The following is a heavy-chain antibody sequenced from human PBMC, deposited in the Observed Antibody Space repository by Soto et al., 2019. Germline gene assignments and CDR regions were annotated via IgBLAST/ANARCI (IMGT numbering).Heavy chain of an antibody. Sequence: ATVKDSCKASGYTFTNYYMHWVRQAPGQGLEWMGIINPSGGSTSYAQKFQGRVTMTRDTSTSTVYMELSSLRSEDTAVYYCAREVYSADENDAFDIWGQGTMVTVSS. D-gene: IGHD6-13*01. CDR2: INPSGGST. CDR1: GYTFTNYY. CDR3: AREVYSADENDAFDI. V-gene: IGHV1-46*03. J-gene: IGHJ3*02.